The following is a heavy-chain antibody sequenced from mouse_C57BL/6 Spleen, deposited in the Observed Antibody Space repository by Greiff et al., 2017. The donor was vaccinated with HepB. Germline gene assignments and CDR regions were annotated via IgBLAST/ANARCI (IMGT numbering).Heavy chain of an antibody. D-gene: IGHD1-1*01. J-gene: IGHJ2*01. V-gene: IGHV6-3*01. CDR2: IRLKSDNYAT. CDR1: GFTFSNYW. Sequence: EVQVVESGGGLVQPGGSMKLSCVASGFTFSNYWMNWVRQSPEKGLEWVAQIRLKSDNYATHYAESVKGRFTISRDDSKSSVYLQMNNLRAEDTGIYYCTGNTEYYYGSSYDYWGQGTTLTVSS. CDR3: TGNTEYYYGSSYDY.